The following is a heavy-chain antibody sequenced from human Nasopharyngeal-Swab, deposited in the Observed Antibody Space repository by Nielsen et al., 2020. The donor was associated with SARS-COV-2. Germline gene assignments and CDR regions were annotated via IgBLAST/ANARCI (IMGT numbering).Heavy chain of an antibody. Sequence: SETLSLTCTVSGGPISSSSYSWGWIRQPPGKGLEWIGSIYYSGSTYYNPSLNSRVTISVDTSKNQFSLKLSSVTAADTAVYYCARRELLREGGAFDIWGQGTMVTVSS. CDR2: IYYSGST. CDR3: ARRELLREGGAFDI. D-gene: IGHD1-26*01. J-gene: IGHJ3*02. CDR1: GGPISSSSYS. V-gene: IGHV4-39*01.